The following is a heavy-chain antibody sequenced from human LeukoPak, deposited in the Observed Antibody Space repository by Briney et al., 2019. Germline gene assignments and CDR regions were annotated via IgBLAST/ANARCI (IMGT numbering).Heavy chain of an antibody. CDR1: GGSISSYY. CDR3: AREPEAAYDNWFDP. CDR2: IYTSGST. J-gene: IGHJ5*02. V-gene: IGHV4-4*07. Sequence: SETLSLTCTVSGGSISSYYWSWTRQPAGKGLEWIGRIYTSGSTNYNPSLKSRVTMSVDTSKNQFSPKLSSVTAADTAVYYCAREPEAAYDNWFDPWGQGTLVTVSS. D-gene: IGHD3-16*01.